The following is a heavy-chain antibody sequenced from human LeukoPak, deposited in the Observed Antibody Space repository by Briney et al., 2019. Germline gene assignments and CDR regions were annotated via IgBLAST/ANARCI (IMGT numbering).Heavy chain of an antibody. D-gene: IGHD2-2*01. CDR2: ICHSGST. J-gene: IGHJ6*04. CDR1: GYSISSGYY. V-gene: IGHV4-38-2*01. CDR3: ARAPGYCSSTSCYLTYYYYGMDV. Sequence: SETLSLTCAVSGYSISSGYYWGWIRQPPGKGLEGIGIICHSGSTYYNPSLKSRVTISVDTSKNQFSLKLSSVTAADTAVYYCARAPGYCSSTSCYLTYYYYGMDVWGKGTTVTVSS.